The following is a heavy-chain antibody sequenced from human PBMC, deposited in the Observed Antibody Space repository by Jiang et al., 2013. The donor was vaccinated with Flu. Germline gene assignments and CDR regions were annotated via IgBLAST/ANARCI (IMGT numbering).Heavy chain of an antibody. CDR3: ARYRSPPYYYDSGYYSTQVFDI. CDR2: IYYSGST. CDR1: GGSISSSSYY. V-gene: IGHV4-39*07. J-gene: IGHJ3*02. Sequence: GLVKPSETLSLTCTVSGGSISSSSYYWGWIRQPPGKGLEWIGSIYYSGSTYYNPSLKSRLTISVDTSKNQFSLKLTSVTAADTAVYYCARYRSPPYYYDSGYYSTQVFDIWGQGTMVTVSS. D-gene: IGHD3-22*01.